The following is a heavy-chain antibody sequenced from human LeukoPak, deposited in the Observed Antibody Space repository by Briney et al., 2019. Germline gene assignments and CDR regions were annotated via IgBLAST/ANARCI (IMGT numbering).Heavy chain of an antibody. CDR3: ARDPFSGGSCYGDY. J-gene: IGHJ4*02. D-gene: IGHD2-15*01. V-gene: IGHV3-30-3*01. CDR1: GFTFSSYA. CDR2: ISYDGSNK. Sequence: GGPLRLSCAASGFTFSSYAMHWVRQAPGKGLEWVAVISYDGSNKYYADSVKGRFTISRDNSKNTLYLQMNSLRAEDTAVYYCARDPFSGGSCYGDYWGQGTLVTVSS.